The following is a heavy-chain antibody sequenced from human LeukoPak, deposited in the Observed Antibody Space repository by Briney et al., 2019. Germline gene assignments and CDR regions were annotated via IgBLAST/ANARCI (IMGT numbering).Heavy chain of an antibody. CDR1: GGSFSGYY. CDR3: ARAGGHIAARPRYFQH. Sequence: SETLPLTCAVYGGSFSGYYWSWIRQPPGKGLEWIGEINHSGSTNYNPSLKSRVTISVDTSKNQFSLKLSSVTAADTAVYYCARAGGHIAARPRYFQHWGQGTLVTVSS. CDR2: INHSGST. V-gene: IGHV4-34*01. D-gene: IGHD6-6*01. J-gene: IGHJ1*01.